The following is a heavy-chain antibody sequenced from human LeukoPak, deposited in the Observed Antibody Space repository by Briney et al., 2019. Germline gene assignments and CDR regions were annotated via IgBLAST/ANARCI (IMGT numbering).Heavy chain of an antibody. Sequence: ASVKVSCKASGYTFTGYYMHWVRQAPGQGLEWMGWINPNSGGTNYAQKFQGRVTMTRDTSISTAYMELSRLRSEDTAVYYCARGRGGSSRQENRRSRNWFDPWGQGTLVTVSS. CDR1: GYTFTGYY. D-gene: IGHD6-6*01. CDR3: ARGRGGSSRQENRRSRNWFDP. V-gene: IGHV1-2*02. J-gene: IGHJ5*02. CDR2: INPNSGGT.